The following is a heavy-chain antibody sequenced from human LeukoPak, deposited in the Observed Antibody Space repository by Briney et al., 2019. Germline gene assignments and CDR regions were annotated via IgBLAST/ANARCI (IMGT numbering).Heavy chain of an antibody. J-gene: IGHJ4*02. V-gene: IGHV3-23*01. CDR1: GFTFSRYS. CDR2: ISGGSTST. Sequence: PGGSLRLSCAVSGFTFSRYSMNWVRQAPGKGLEWVSVISGGSTSTFYADSVKGRFTISRDNSKNTLYLQMNSLRAEDTAVYYCAKERREQSRDNYFDYWGQGTLVTVSS. CDR3: AKERREQSRDNYFDY. D-gene: IGHD1-26*01.